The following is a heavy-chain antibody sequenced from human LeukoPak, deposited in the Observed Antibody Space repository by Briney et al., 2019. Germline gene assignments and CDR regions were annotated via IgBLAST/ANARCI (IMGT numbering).Heavy chain of an antibody. Sequence: GGSLRLSCTASGIAFRDYYMSWIRQAPGKGLEWVSYISSSSSTIYYADSVQGRFTISRDNAKNSLYLQMNNLRAEDTAVYYCARGESYYYDSSGSSFQDWGKGTLVTVSS. D-gene: IGHD3-22*01. V-gene: IGHV3-11*01. CDR3: ARGESYYYDSSGSSFQD. J-gene: IGHJ1*01. CDR2: ISSSSSTI. CDR1: GIAFRDYY.